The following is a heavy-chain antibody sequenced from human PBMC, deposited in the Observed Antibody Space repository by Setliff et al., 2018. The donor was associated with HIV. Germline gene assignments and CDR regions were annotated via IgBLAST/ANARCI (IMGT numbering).Heavy chain of an antibody. D-gene: IGHD3-22*01. CDR3: ARDYYDSSGYRGLDAFDI. CDR2: INPSGGST. CDR1: GYTFTSYY. V-gene: IGHV1-46*01. Sequence: GASVKVSCKASGYTFTSYYMHWVRQAPGQGLEWMGIINPSGGSTSYAQKFQGRVTMTRDTSPSTVYIELSSLRSEDTAVYYCARDYYDSSGYRGLDAFDIWGQGTMVTVSS. J-gene: IGHJ3*02.